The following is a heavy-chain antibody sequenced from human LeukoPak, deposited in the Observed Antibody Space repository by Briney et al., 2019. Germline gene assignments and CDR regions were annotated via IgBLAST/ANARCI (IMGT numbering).Heavy chain of an antibody. CDR2: IYSGGST. V-gene: IGHV3-53*01. J-gene: IGHJ4*02. CDR3: AKDYLYYYDSSGYFDY. CDR1: GFTVSSNY. D-gene: IGHD3-22*01. Sequence: GGSLRLSCAASGFTVSSNYMSWVRQAPGKGLEWVSVIYSGGSTYYADSVKGRFTISRDNFKNTLYLQMNSLGAEDTAVYYCAKDYLYYYDSSGYFDYWGQGTLVTVSS.